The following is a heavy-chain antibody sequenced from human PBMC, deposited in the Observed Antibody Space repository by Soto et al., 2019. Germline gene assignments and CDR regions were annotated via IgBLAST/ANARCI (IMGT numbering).Heavy chain of an antibody. CDR3: ARSYYETLSSAHWFDP. J-gene: IGHJ5*02. Sequence: SETLSLTCTVSCGSISSDNYYWSWIRQPPGKGLEWIGYIYHSGSTDYTPSLKSRVTISVDTSKNQFSLKLSSVTAADTAVYYCARSYYETLSSAHWFDPWGQGILVTVSS. CDR2: IYHSGST. V-gene: IGHV4-30-4*01. CDR1: CGSISSDNYY. D-gene: IGHD3-9*01.